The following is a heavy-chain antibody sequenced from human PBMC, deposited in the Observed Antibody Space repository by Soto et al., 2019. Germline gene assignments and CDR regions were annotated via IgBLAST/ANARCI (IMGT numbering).Heavy chain of an antibody. D-gene: IGHD4-4*01. CDR3: VRGGSNYAS. Sequence: LRLSCTASGFTFSDSWMTWVRQAPGKGLEWVARIKPDGSEKKYADSVKGRFSISRDNAKNSMYLQMDSLRGEDTAVYYCVRGGSNYASWGQGTLVTVSS. V-gene: IGHV3-7*01. CDR2: IKPDGSEK. J-gene: IGHJ5*02. CDR1: GFTFSDSW.